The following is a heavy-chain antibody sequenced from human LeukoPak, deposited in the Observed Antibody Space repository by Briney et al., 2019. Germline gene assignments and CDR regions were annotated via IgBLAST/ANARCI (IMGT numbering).Heavy chain of an antibody. V-gene: IGHV3-11*06. D-gene: IGHD5-18*01. J-gene: IGHJ4*02. CDR1: GFTFDDYA. CDR2: ISSSSSYT. CDR3: ASIVTRATAIHFDY. Sequence: PGGSLRLSCAASGFTFDDYAMHWVRQAPGKGLEWVSYISSSSSYTNYADSVKGRFTISRDNAKNSLYLQMNSLRAEDTAVYYCASIVTRATAIHFDYWGQGTLVSVSS.